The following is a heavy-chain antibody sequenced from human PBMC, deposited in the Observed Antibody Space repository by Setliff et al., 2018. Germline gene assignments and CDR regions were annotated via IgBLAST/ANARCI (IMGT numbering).Heavy chain of an antibody. J-gene: IGHJ5*02. V-gene: IGHV4-59*01. CDR3: AAVGIDAGGGWFDP. Sequence: SETLSLTCTVSGGFIRDYYWNWIRQSPGKGLEWIGYIYYRGTTNYNSSLKSRVTISIDMSKNQLSLKLSSATAADTAVYFCAAVGIDAGGGWFDPWGHGIPVTVSS. D-gene: IGHD1-26*01. CDR2: IYYRGTT. CDR1: GGFIRDYY.